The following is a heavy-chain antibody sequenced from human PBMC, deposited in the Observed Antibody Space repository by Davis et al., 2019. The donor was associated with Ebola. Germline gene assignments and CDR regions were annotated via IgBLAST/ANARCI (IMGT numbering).Heavy chain of an antibody. CDR3: ARDWNDPQEHDDAFDI. CDR2: INSDGSST. D-gene: IGHD1/OR15-1a*01. V-gene: IGHV3-74*01. Sequence: GESLKISCAASGFTFSSYAMSWVRQAPGKGLVWVSRINSDGSSTSYADSVKGRFTISRDNAKNTLYLQMNSLRAEDTAVYYCARDWNDPQEHDDAFDIWGQGTMVTVSS. CDR1: GFTFSSYA. J-gene: IGHJ3*02.